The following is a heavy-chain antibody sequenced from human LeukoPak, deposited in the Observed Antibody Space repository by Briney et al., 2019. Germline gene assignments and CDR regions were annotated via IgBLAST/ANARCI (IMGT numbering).Heavy chain of an antibody. V-gene: IGHV4-61*09. CDR2: IYTSGST. D-gene: IGHD2-21*02. Sequence: SETLSLTCTVSGGSISSGSYHWIWIRQPAGKGLEWIGHIYTSGSTNYNPSLRSRVTISVDTSKNQFSLKLSSVTAADTAVYYCVGDGTYCGGDCEFGWFDPWGQGTLVTVSS. J-gene: IGHJ5*02. CDR1: GGSISSGSYH. CDR3: VGDGTYCGGDCEFGWFDP.